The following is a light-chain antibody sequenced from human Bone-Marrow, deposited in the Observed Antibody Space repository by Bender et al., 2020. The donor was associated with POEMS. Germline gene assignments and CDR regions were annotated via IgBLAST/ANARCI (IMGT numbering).Light chain of an antibody. Sequence: QSALTQPASVSASPGQSITISCTGTSSDVGSYKYVSWYQHLPGKAPKVVIYDVINRPSGVSNRFSGSKSGNTASLTISGLQPEDEADYYCSSYTGNDNFVMVGGGTKLYVL. CDR3: SSYTGNDNFVM. CDR1: SSDVGSYKY. J-gene: IGLJ2*01. CDR2: DVI. V-gene: IGLV2-14*03.